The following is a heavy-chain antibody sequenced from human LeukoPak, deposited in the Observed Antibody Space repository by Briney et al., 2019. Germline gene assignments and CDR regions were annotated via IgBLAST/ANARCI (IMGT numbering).Heavy chain of an antibody. J-gene: IGHJ4*02. CDR2: MNPNSGNT. CDR3: ARTYDSSGYYPGFDY. V-gene: IGHV1-8*02. CDR1: GYTFTSYD. Sequence: ASVKVSCKASGYTFTSYDFNWVRQATGQGLEWMGWMNPNSGNTDYAQKFQGRVTMTRDMSTSTVYMELSSLRSEDTAAYYCARTYDSSGYYPGFDYWGQGTLVTVSS. D-gene: IGHD3-22*01.